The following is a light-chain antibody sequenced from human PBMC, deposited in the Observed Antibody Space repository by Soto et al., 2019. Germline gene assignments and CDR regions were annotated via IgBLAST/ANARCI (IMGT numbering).Light chain of an antibody. CDR1: QSVSSN. Sequence: EIVMTQSPATLSVPPGERATLSCRASQSVSSNLAWYQQKPGQAPRLLIYGTSTRATGIPGRFSGSGSGTEFALTISSLQSEDFAVYYCQQYNNWWTFGQGTKVDI. CDR3: QQYNNWWT. V-gene: IGKV3-15*01. J-gene: IGKJ1*01. CDR2: GTS.